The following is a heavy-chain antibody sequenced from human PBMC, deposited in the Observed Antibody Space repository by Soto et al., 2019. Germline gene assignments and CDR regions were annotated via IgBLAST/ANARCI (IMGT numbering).Heavy chain of an antibody. Sequence: PSETLSLTCTVSGGSISSYYWSWIRQPPGKGLEWIGYIYYSGSTNYNPSLKSRVTMSVDTSKNQFSLKVSSVTATDTAVYYCARHLRGNSDFDNWGQGDLLTISS. CDR2: IYYSGST. CDR1: GGSISSYY. V-gene: IGHV4-59*08. D-gene: IGHD3-10*01. J-gene: IGHJ4*02. CDR3: ARHLRGNSDFDN.